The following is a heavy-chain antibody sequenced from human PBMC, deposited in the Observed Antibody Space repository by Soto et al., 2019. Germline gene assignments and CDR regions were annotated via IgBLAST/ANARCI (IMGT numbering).Heavy chain of an antibody. D-gene: IGHD2-15*01. CDR3: ARRPRIYCSGGSCWYTFDY. V-gene: IGHV4-31*03. Sequence: TLSLTCTVSGGSISSGGYYWSWIRQHPGKGLEWIGYIYYSGSTYYNPSLKSRVTISVDTSKNQFSLKLSSVTAADTAVYYCARRPRIYCSGGSCWYTFDYWGQGTLVTVSS. J-gene: IGHJ4*02. CDR2: IYYSGST. CDR1: GGSISSGGYY.